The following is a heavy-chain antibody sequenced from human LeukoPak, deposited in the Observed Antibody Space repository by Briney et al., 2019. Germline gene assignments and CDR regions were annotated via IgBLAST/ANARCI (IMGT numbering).Heavy chain of an antibody. V-gene: IGHV3-53*01. D-gene: IGHD1-26*01. CDR2: IYTEGTT. J-gene: IGHJ4*02. Sequence: GGSLRLSCAASGFTVSSDKMSWVRQVPGKGPEWVSVIYTEGTTYYADSVKGRFTISRDDSRNTLYLQMNSLRGDDTAVYYCAKDVGKWESLHFFDYWGQGTLVTVSS. CDR3: AKDVGKWESLHFFDY. CDR1: GFTVSSDK.